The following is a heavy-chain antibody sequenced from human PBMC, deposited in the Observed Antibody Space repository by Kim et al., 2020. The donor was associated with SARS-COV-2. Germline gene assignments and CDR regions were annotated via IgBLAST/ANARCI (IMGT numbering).Heavy chain of an antibody. CDR1: GGSVRSGSDY. CDR3: ASWDYTGRGFEY. D-gene: IGHD1-26*01. CDR2: IYYSGST. V-gene: IGHV4-61*01. J-gene: IGHJ4*02. Sequence: SETLSLTCTVSGGSVRSGSDYWSWIWQPQGKGLEWIGYIYYSGSTKYNPSLKSRVTISIDTSKNQFSLKLSSVTAADTAVYYCASWDYTGRGFEYWGRGTLATVSS.